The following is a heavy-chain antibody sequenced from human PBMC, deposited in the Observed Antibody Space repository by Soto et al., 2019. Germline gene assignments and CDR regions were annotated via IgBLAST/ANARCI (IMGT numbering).Heavy chain of an antibody. V-gene: IGHV3-7*04. Sequence: GGSLRLSCAASGFTFSSYWMSWVRQAPGKGLEWVANIKEDGSERYYVDSVKGRFTISRDNAKNSLYLQMNSLRAEDTAVYYCARDTGADKEEYWGQGTLVTVSS. D-gene: IGHD3-10*01. CDR3: ARDTGADKEEY. J-gene: IGHJ4*02. CDR2: IKEDGSER. CDR1: GFTFSSYW.